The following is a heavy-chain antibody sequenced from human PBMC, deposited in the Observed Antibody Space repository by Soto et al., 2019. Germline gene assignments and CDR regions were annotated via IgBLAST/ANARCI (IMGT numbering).Heavy chain of an antibody. J-gene: IGHJ6*02. CDR2: ISSSSSYT. CDR3: ARDLPGYSGYDYVYYYYGMDV. D-gene: IGHD5-12*01. CDR1: GFTFSDYY. V-gene: IGHV3-11*05. Sequence: QVQLVGSGGGLVKPGGSLRLSCAASGFTFSDYYMSWIRQAPGKGLEWVSYISSSSSYTNYADSVKGRFTISRDNAKNSLYLQMNSLRAEDTAVYYCARDLPGYSGYDYVYYYYGMDVWGQGTTVTVSS.